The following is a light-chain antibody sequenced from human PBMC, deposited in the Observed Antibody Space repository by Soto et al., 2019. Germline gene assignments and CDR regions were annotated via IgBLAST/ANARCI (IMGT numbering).Light chain of an antibody. J-gene: IGLJ2*01. CDR2: LNSDGSH. CDR1: SGHSSYA. CDR3: QTWGTGIVV. Sequence: QPVLTQSPSASASLGASVKLTCTLSSGHSSYAIAWHQQQPEKGPRYLMKLNSDGSHSKGDGIPDRFSGSSSGAERYLTISLLPSEDDADYYCQTWGTGIVVFGGGTKLTVL. V-gene: IGLV4-69*01.